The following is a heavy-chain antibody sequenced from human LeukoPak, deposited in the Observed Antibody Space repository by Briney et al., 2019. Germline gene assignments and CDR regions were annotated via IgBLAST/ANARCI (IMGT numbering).Heavy chain of an antibody. CDR2: IYYSGST. V-gene: IGHV4-61*03. Sequence: ASETLSLTCTVSGGTISSGDYYWSWLRQPPGKGLEWIGYIYYSGSTSYNPSLKGRVTISVDTSKNHFSLELHSVTAADTAVYYCARTVIRNYNWFDPWGQGTLVTVSS. D-gene: IGHD2-21*01. CDR3: ARTVIRNYNWFDP. CDR1: GGTISSGDYY. J-gene: IGHJ5*02.